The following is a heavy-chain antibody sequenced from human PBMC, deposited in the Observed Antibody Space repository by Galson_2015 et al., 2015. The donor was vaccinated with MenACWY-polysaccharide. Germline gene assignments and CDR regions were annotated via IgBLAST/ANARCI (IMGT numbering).Heavy chain of an antibody. Sequence: SLRLSCAASGFTFSSYAMSWVRQAPGKGLEWVPAISGSGGSTYYADSVKGRFTISRDNSKNTLYLQMNSLRAEDTAVYYCAKDFSPPRRPAAITYYGMDVWGQGTTVTVSS. CDR3: AKDFSPPRRPAAITYYGMDV. CDR1: GFTFSSYA. V-gene: IGHV3-23*01. J-gene: IGHJ6*02. D-gene: IGHD2-2*01. CDR2: ISGSGGST.